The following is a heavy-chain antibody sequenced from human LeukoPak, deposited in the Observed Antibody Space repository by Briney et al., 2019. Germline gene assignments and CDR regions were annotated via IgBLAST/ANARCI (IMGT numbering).Heavy chain of an antibody. V-gene: IGHV3-48*03. D-gene: IGHD4-17*01. Sequence: GGSLRLSCAASGFTFSSYEMNWVRQAPGKGLEWVSYISSSGSTIYYADSVKGRFTFSRDNAKNSLYLQMNSLRAEDTAVYYCARARGLGYGDDVRWFDPWGQGTLVTVSS. CDR1: GFTFSSYE. CDR3: ARARGLGYGDDVRWFDP. CDR2: ISSSGSTI. J-gene: IGHJ5*02.